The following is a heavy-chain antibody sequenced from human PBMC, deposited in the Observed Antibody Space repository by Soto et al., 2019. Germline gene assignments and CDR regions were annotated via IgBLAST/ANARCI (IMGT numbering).Heavy chain of an antibody. CDR2: IYYRGST. J-gene: IGHJ5*02. CDR1: GGSVSSGGYY. V-gene: IGHV4-31*03. D-gene: IGHD2-2*01. CDR3: GRAKHRNTRAYSWFDP. Sequence: SETLSLTCTVSGGSVSSGGYYWSWIRQHPGKGLEWIGYIYYRGSTFYNPSLKSRVTISVDTSKNQFSLKLRSVTAADTAVYYCGRAKHRNTRAYSWFDPWGQGILVTVSS.